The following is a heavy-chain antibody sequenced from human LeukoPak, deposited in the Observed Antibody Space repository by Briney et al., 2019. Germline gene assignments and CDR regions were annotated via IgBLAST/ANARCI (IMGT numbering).Heavy chain of an antibody. V-gene: IGHV4-38-2*01. D-gene: IGHD1-1*01. CDR3: ARVYDPYCESTRGPFDT. J-gene: IGHJ3*02. CDR1: GYSISSGYY. Sequence: PSETLSLTCAVSGYSISSGYYWGWIRQPPGKGLEWIGSIYHSGSTDYNPSLKSRVTISVDRSNNQFSLKLTSVTAADTALYYCARVYDPYCESTRGPFDTWGQGTMVIVSS. CDR2: IYHSGST.